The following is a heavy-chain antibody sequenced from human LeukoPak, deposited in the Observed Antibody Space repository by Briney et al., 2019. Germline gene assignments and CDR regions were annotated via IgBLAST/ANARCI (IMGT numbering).Heavy chain of an antibody. CDR1: GFTFSDYG. V-gene: IGHV3-69-1*01. Sequence: NTGGSLRLSCAAAGFTFSDYGMNWVRQAPGKGLEWVSVIYSGGSTYYADSVKGRFTISRDNAKNSLYLQMNSLRAEDTAVYYCARDEAAVAGDNWFDPWGQGTLVTVSS. D-gene: IGHD6-19*01. J-gene: IGHJ5*02. CDR3: ARDEAAVAGDNWFDP. CDR2: IYSGGST.